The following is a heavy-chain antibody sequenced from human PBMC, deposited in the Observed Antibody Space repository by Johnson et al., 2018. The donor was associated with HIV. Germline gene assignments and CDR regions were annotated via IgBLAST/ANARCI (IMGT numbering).Heavy chain of an antibody. Sequence: QVQLVESGGGVVQPGQSLRLSCAASGLTFSSYGMHWVRQAPGKGLEWVALISYDGSNKYYVDSVKGRFTISRDNAKNSLFLQMNSLRAEDTAVYYCAYSGSYYSAFDIWGQGTMV. J-gene: IGHJ3*02. D-gene: IGHD1-26*01. CDR1: GLTFSSYG. CDR2: ISYDGSNK. CDR3: AYSGSYYSAFDI. V-gene: IGHV3-30*03.